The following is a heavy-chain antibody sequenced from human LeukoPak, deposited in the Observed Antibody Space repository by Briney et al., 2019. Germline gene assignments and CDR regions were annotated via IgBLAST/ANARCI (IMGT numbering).Heavy chain of an antibody. CDR3: AKDQCTRTSCDGYPGY. CDR1: GFTFSSYA. V-gene: IGHV3-30*02. D-gene: IGHD2-2*01. Sequence: QSGGSLRPSWAAPGFTFSSYARHWVRQAPGKGREWVAFIHFDGSTKYSGDSVQGRFTISRDNSRNILYLQMNNLRPEDTAFYYCAKDQCTRTSCDGYPGYWGQGTLVTVSS. J-gene: IGHJ4*02. CDR2: IHFDGSTK.